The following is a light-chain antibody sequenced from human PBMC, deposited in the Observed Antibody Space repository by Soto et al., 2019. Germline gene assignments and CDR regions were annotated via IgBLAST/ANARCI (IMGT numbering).Light chain of an antibody. J-gene: IGLJ1*01. CDR2: ENN. V-gene: IGLV1-40*01. CDR3: QSYDSSLSGYV. Sequence: QSVLTQPPSVSAAPGQRVTISCTGSSSNIGAGYEAHWYQQVPGTAPKLLIYENNNRPSGVPDRFSGSESGTSASLAITGLQAEDEADYYCQSYDSSLSGYVFGTGTKLTVL. CDR1: SSNIGAGYE.